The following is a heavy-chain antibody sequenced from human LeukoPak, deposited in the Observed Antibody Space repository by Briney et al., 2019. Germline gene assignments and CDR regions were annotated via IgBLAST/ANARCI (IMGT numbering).Heavy chain of an antibody. J-gene: IGHJ4*02. CDR3: ARASYSYGAR. CDR1: GGSISSSNYY. D-gene: IGHD5-18*01. CDR2: IYYSGST. Sequence: SETLSLTCTVSGGSISSSNYYWGWIRQPPGKGLEWIGSIYYSGSTYYNPSLKSRVTISVDTSKNQFSLKLSSVTAADTAVYYCARASYSYGARWGQGTLVTVSS. V-gene: IGHV4-39*01.